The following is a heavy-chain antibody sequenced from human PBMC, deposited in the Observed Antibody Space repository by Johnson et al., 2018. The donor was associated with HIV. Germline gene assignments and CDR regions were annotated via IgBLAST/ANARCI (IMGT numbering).Heavy chain of an antibody. Sequence: VQLVESGGGLVQPGRSLRLSCAASGFTFDDYAMHWVRQAPGKGLEWVSGISWNSGSIGYADSVKGRFTISRDNAKNSLYLQMNSLRAEDTALYYCAKDMWDVEVVAATRTIGAFDIWGQGTMVTVSS. J-gene: IGHJ3*02. CDR3: AKDMWDVEVVAATRTIGAFDI. V-gene: IGHV3-9*01. D-gene: IGHD2-15*01. CDR1: GFTFDDYA. CDR2: ISWNSGSI.